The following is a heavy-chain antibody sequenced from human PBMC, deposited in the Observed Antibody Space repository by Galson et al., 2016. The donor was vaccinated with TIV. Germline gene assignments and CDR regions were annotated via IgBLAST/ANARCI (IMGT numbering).Heavy chain of an antibody. D-gene: IGHD3-3*01. Sequence: SVKVSCKASGYTLSSYSISWVRQAPGQGLEWLGWISGYNGNKNYAQKFQGRVTMTTDTSTSTAYMELRSLRSDDTAVYYCARVPTKTFDFWSGYDNSFCMHCWGKATTFIASS. J-gene: IGHJ6*04. CDR2: ISGYNGNK. CDR3: ARVPTKTFDFWSGYDNSFCMHC. CDR1: GYTLSSYS. V-gene: IGHV1-18*01.